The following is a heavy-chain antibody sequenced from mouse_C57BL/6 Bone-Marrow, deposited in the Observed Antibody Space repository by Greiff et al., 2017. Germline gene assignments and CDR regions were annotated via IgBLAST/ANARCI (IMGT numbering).Heavy chain of an antibody. V-gene: IGHV1-63*01. Sequence: VHLVESGAELVRPGTSVKMSCKASGYTFTNYWIGWAKQRPGHGLEWIGDIYPGGGCTNYNEKFKGKATLTADKSSSTAYMQFSSLTSEDSAIYYCARGDDYGPVDYWGQGTTLTVSS. CDR3: ARGDDYGPVDY. CDR2: IYPGGGCT. D-gene: IGHD2-4*01. CDR1: GYTFTNYW. J-gene: IGHJ2*01.